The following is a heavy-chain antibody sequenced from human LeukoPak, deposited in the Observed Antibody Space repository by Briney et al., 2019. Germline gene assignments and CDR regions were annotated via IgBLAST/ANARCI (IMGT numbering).Heavy chain of an antibody. V-gene: IGHV1-69*05. CDR3: ARDTAPYYYYMDV. CDR2: IIPIFGTA. J-gene: IGHJ6*03. Sequence: GASVKVSCKASGGTFSSHAISWVRQAPGQGLEWMGGIIPIFGTANYAQKFQGRVTITTDESTSTAYMELSSLRSEDTAVYYCARDTAPYYYYMDVWGKGTTVTVSS. CDR1: GGTFSSHA.